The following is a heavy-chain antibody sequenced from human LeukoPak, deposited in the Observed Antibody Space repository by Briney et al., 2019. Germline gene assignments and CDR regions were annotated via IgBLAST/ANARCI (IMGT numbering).Heavy chain of an antibody. D-gene: IGHD5-12*01. Sequence: ASVKVSCKASGYTFTGYYMHWVRQATGQGLEWMGWMNPNSGNTGYAQKFQGRVTMTRNTSISTAYMELSSLRSEDTAVYYCARALGMSGDDFGWGQGTLVTVSS. V-gene: IGHV1-8*02. CDR2: MNPNSGNT. J-gene: IGHJ4*02. CDR1: GYTFTGYY. CDR3: ARALGMSGDDFG.